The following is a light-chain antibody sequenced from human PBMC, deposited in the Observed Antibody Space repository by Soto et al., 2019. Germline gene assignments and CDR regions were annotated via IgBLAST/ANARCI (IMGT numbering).Light chain of an antibody. CDR3: QHYGTSPT. J-gene: IGKJ1*01. CDR2: GTS. CDR1: QTVTTDY. Sequence: EVALTQSPGTLSLSPGERATLSYRASQTVTTDYLSWYQQKPGQAPRLLIFGTSTRATGIPCRFSGRMSGTDFSLTISRLEPEDFAVYYCQHYGTSPTFGQGTKVEIK. V-gene: IGKV3-20*01.